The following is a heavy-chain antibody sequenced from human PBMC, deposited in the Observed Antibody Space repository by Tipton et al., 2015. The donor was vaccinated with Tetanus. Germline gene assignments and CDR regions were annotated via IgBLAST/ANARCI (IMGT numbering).Heavy chain of an antibody. CDR1: GGSFSGYY. CDR3: ARGRVDASQASATLGYCSGGSCHYTSFEDY. D-gene: IGHD2-15*01. V-gene: IGHV4-34*01. Sequence: TLSLTCAVYGGSFSGYYWSWIRQPPGKGLEWIGEINHSGSTNYNPPLKSRVTISVDTSKNQFSLKLSSVTAADTAVYYCARGRVDASQASATLGYCSGGSCHYTSFEDYWGQGTLVTVSS. J-gene: IGHJ4*02. CDR2: INHSGST.